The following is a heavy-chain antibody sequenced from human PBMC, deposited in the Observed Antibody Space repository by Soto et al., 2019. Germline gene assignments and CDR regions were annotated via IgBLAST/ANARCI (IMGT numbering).Heavy chain of an antibody. Sequence: QVHLVQSGAEVKKPGASVKVSCKGSGYGFTTYGITWVRQAPGQGLEWMAGISAHNGNTNYAQKLQGRVTVTRDTSTSTAYMELRSLRSDDTAVYYCAGGRYGDYWGQGALVTVSS. CDR1: GYGFTTYG. J-gene: IGHJ4*02. CDR2: ISAHNGNT. V-gene: IGHV1-18*01. CDR3: AGGRYGDY. D-gene: IGHD3-16*01.